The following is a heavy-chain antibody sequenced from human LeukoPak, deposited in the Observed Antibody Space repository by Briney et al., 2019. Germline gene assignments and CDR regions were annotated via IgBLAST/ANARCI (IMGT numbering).Heavy chain of an antibody. V-gene: IGHV3-21*01. J-gene: IGHJ6*03. Sequence: PGGPLRLSCAASGFTFSSYSMNWVRQAPGKGLEWVSSISSSSSYIYYADSVKGRFTISRDNAKNSLYLQMNSLRAEDTAVYYCARVGYCSSTSCYIYYYYMDVWGKGTTVTVSS. D-gene: IGHD2-2*02. CDR2: ISSSSSYI. CDR3: ARVGYCSSTSCYIYYYYMDV. CDR1: GFTFSSYS.